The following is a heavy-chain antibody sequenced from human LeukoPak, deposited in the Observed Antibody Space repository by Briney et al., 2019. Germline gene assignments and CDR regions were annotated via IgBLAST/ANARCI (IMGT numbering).Heavy chain of an antibody. Sequence: GGSLRLSCAASGFTFSNAMHWVRQAPGKGLEWVAVISYDGSNKYYADSVKGRFTISRDNSKNTLYLQMNSLRAEDTAVYYCAKDPYSGGYGAYYYYYMDLWGKGTTVTISS. J-gene: IGHJ6*03. CDR1: GFTFSNA. V-gene: IGHV3-30*18. CDR2: ISYDGSNK. CDR3: AKDPYSGGYGAYYYYYMDL. D-gene: IGHD1-26*01.